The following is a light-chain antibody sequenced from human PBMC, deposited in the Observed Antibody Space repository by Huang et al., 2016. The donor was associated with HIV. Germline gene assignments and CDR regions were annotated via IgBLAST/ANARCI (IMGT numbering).Light chain of an antibody. Sequence: DIQMTQSPSTLSASVGDRVTITCRASLSISSWLAWYQQKPGKAPKLLIYKASSLESVVPSRFSGSGSGTEFTLTISSLQPDDFATYYCQQYTTYFPTFGQGTKLEIK. CDR2: KAS. CDR1: LSISSW. CDR3: QQYTTYFPT. V-gene: IGKV1-5*03. J-gene: IGKJ2*01.